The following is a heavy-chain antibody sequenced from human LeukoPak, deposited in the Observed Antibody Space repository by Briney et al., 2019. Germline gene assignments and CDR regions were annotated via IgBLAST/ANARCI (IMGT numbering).Heavy chain of an antibody. CDR3: ARDKGIEEDYCYYYMDV. D-gene: IGHD3-10*01. V-gene: IGHV3-21*01. Sequence: PGGSLRLSCAASGFTCSSYSMNWVRQAPGKGLEWVSSISSSSSYIYYADSVKGRFTISRDNAKNSLYLQMNSLRAEDTAVYYCARDKGIEEDYCYYYMDVWGKGTTVTVSS. J-gene: IGHJ6*03. CDR2: ISSSSSYI. CDR1: GFTCSSYS.